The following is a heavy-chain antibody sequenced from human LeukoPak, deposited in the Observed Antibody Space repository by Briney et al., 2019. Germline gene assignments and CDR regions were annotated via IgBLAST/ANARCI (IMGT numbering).Heavy chain of an antibody. J-gene: IGHJ4*02. CDR3: ASSPARLRWFGELYFDY. CDR1: GFTFSDYY. V-gene: IGHV3-11*01. Sequence: GGSLRLSCAASGFTFSDYYMSWIRQAPGKGLEWVSYISGSGSTIYYADSVKGRFTISRDNAKNSLYLQMNSLRAEDTAVYYCASSPARLRWFGELYFDYWGQGTLVTVSS. CDR2: ISGSGSTI. D-gene: IGHD3-10*01.